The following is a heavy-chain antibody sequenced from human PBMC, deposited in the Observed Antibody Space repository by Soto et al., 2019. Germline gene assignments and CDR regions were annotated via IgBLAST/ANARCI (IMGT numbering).Heavy chain of an antibody. CDR2: INPNSGGT. CDR3: ATHLGPIDDYSYADHRYLHAYPTQRSSDP. Sequence: ASVKVSCKASGYAFTGYYMHWVRQAPGQGLEWMGWINPNSGGTNYAQKFQGWVTMTRDTSISTAYMELSRLRSDDTAVYYCATHLGPIDDYSYADHRYLHAYPTQRSSDP. J-gene: IGHJ5*02. CDR1: GYAFTGYY. V-gene: IGHV1-2*04. D-gene: IGHD4-4*01.